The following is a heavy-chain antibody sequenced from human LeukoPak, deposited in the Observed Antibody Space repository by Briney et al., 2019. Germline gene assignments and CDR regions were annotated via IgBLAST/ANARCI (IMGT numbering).Heavy chain of an antibody. CDR2: IYDSGNT. D-gene: IGHD2/OR15-2a*01. CDR1: GVSMSSSPYY. CDR3: ARHDCDSSRCSVNWFDP. Sequence: SETLSLTCTVSGVSMSSSPYYWGWIRQPPGKGLEWIGTIYDSGNTNYNPSLRSRLTISVDTSRNQFSLKLSSVTAADTAVYYCARHDCDSSRCSVNWFDPWGQGTLVTVPP. J-gene: IGHJ5*02. V-gene: IGHV4-39*01.